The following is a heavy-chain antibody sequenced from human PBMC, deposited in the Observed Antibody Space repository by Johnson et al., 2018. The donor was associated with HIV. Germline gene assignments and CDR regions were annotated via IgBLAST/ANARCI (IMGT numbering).Heavy chain of an antibody. J-gene: IGHJ3*02. V-gene: IGHV3-7*01. D-gene: IGHD3-16*02. CDR3: AREGGGVITFGGVIVPPGAFDI. CDR1: GFTFDAYG. CDR2: INQDGTET. Sequence: VQLVESGGGVVQPGRSLRLSCAASGFTFDAYGMSWVRHAPGKGLEWVASINQDGTETYYVDSLKGRFTISRDNAKNTLSLQMNSRLAEDTAMYYCAREGGGVITFGGVIVPPGAFDIWGQGTMVTVSS.